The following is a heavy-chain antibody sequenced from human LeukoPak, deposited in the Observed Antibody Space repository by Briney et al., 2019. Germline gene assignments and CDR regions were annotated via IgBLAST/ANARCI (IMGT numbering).Heavy chain of an antibody. CDR3: ARITMGATSANFYYYFLDA. Sequence: GGSLRLSCAASGFTFSGYTLHWVRQAPGKGLEYVSAIISRGGSTHYADSVKGRFTASRDNSKNTLYLQMDSLRAEDMAVYYCARITMGATSANFYYYFLDAWGKGTTVTVSS. CDR2: IISRGGST. J-gene: IGHJ6*03. V-gene: IGHV3-64*02. CDR1: GFTFSGYT. D-gene: IGHD3-3*01.